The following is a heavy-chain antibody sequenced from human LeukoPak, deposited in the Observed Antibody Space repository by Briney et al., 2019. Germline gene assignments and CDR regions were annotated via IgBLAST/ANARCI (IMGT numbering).Heavy chain of an antibody. CDR1: GFTFSSYE. J-gene: IGHJ3*02. CDR3: ARPLAQYYDILTGSETDAFDI. CDR2: ISSSGSTI. D-gene: IGHD3-9*01. Sequence: PGGSLRLSCAASGFTFSSYEMNWVRQAPGKGLEWVSYISSSGSTIYYADSVKGRFTISRDNAKNSLYLQMNSLRAEDTAVYYCARPLAQYYDILTGSETDAFDIWGQGTMVTVSS. V-gene: IGHV3-48*03.